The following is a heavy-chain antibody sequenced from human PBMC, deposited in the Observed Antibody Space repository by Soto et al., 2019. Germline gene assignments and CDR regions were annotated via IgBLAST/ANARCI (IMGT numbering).Heavy chain of an antibody. CDR3: SGPGQYYFDY. CDR1: GGSFSGYR. J-gene: IGHJ4*02. Sequence: QVQLQQWGAGLLKPSETLSLTCAVYGGSFSGYRWSWTRQSSGKGLEWIGEINHSGITNYNPSLKSRVTISADTSKTRFSLRLNSVTAADTAVYYCSGPGQYYFDYWGQGTLVTVSS. CDR2: INHSGIT. V-gene: IGHV4-34*01.